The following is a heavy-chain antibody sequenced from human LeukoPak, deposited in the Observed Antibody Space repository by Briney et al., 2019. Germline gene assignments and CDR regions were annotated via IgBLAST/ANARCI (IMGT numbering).Heavy chain of an antibody. CDR2: ISGSGGST. J-gene: IGHJ4*02. Sequence: GGSLRLSCAASGFTFSSYAMSWVRQAPGKGLEWVSAISGSGGSTYYADSVKGRFTISRDNSKNTLYLQMNSLRAEDTAVYYCAKFISGGGSYRYTPYFDYWGQGTLVTVSS. CDR1: GFTFSSYA. D-gene: IGHD3-16*02. CDR3: AKFISGGGSYRYTPYFDY. V-gene: IGHV3-23*01.